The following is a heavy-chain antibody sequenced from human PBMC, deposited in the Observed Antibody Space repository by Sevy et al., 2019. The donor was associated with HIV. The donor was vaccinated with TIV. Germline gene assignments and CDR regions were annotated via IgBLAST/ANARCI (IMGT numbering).Heavy chain of an antibody. CDR3: AKDWYYYDSTGYYYYPYFDY. V-gene: IGHV3-23*01. CDR1: GFTFSSYA. D-gene: IGHD3-22*01. J-gene: IGHJ4*02. CDR2: ISGTGGST. Sequence: QLGGSLRLSCAASGFTFSSYAMSWVRQARGKGLEWVSAISGTGGSTYYADSVKGRFTISRDNSKNTLYLQMNSLRAEDTAVYYCAKDWYYYDSTGYYYYPYFDYWGQGTLVTVSS.